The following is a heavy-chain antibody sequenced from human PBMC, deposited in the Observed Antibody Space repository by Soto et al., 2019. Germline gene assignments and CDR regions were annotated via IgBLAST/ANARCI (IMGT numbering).Heavy chain of an antibody. CDR1: GFTFSSYW. D-gene: IGHD1-26*01. J-gene: IGHJ4*02. Sequence: GGSLRLSCAASGFTFSSYWMHWVRQAPGKGLVWVSRINSDGGRTAYADFVKGRFTISRDNAKNTLYLQMNSLRAEDTAVYYCPRDLGSGGYWGQGTLVTVS. CDR3: PRDLGSGGY. CDR2: INSDGGRT. V-gene: IGHV3-74*01.